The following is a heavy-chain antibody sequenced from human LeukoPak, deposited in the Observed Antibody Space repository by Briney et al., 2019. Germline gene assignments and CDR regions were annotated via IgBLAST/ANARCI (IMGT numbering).Heavy chain of an antibody. CDR2: IKSKTDGGTT. D-gene: IGHD3-10*01. Sequence: PGGSLRLSCAASGFTFSNAWMNWVRQAPRKGLEWVGRIKSKTDGGTTDYAAPVKGRFTISRDDSKNTLYQQMNSLKTEDTALYYCTTDPYHYGSGSTWGQGTLVTVSS. CDR1: GFTFSNAW. J-gene: IGHJ4*02. V-gene: IGHV3-15*01. CDR3: TTDPYHYGSGST.